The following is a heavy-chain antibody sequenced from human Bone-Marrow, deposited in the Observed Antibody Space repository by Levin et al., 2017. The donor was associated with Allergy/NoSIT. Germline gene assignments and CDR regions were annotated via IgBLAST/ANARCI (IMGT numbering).Heavy chain of an antibody. Sequence: GEQRNGQGLEWMGWMNPNSGNTGYAQKFQGRVTMTRNTSISTAYMELSSLRSEDTAVYYCARGEGDCSGGSCYSIYWYFDLWGRGTLVTVSS. D-gene: IGHD2-15*01. V-gene: IGHV1-8*01. CDR3: ARGEGDCSGGSCYSIYWYFDL. J-gene: IGHJ2*01. CDR2: MNPNSGNT.